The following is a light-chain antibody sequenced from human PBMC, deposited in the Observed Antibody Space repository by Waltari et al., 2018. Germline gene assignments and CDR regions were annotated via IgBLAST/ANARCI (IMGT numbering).Light chain of an antibody. CDR2: EDN. CDR1: SDSIASNY. CDR3: QSYDSDEGVV. V-gene: IGLV6-57*03. J-gene: IGLJ2*01. Sequence: SLLTQPHSVSESPGKTVTIPCTRTSDSIASNYVQWYQQRPGSAPTTLIFEDNQRPSGVPDRFSGSIDSSSNSASLTISGLKTEDEALYYCQSYDSDEGVVFGGGTKLTVL.